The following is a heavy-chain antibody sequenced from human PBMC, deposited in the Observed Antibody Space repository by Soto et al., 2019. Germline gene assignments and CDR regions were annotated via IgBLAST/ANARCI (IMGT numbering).Heavy chain of an antibody. CDR3: ARDTAFINSGFFDA. Sequence: PGGSLRLSCAASGFTFSDYYMNWIRQAPGKWLEWVSYISDSGSSIFYADSVKGRFTISRDSARKSLYLHMSSLRVEDTAVYYCARDTAFINSGFFDAWGQGXPVTVYS. D-gene: IGHD3-22*01. CDR1: GFTFSDYY. V-gene: IGHV3-11*01. CDR2: ISDSGSSI. J-gene: IGHJ5*02.